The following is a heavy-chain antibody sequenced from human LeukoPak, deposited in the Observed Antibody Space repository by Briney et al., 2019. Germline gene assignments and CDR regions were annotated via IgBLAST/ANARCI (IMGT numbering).Heavy chain of an antibody. CDR1: GGSISSSNW. Sequence: SGTLSLTCAVSGGSISSSNWWSWVRQPPGKGLEWIGEIYHSGSTNYNPSLKSRVTISVDKSKNQFSLKLSPVTAADTAVYYCARVADCSSTSCYAGWGPDWFDPWGQGTLVTVSS. D-gene: IGHD2-2*01. V-gene: IGHV4-4*02. J-gene: IGHJ5*02. CDR2: IYHSGST. CDR3: ARVADCSSTSCYAGWGPDWFDP.